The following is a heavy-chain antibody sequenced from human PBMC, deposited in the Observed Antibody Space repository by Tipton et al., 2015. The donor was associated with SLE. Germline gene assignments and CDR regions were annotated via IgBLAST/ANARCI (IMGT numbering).Heavy chain of an antibody. Sequence: LRLSCTVSGGSISSYYWSWIRQPPGKGLEWIGYIYYSGSTNYNPSLKSRVTISVDTSKNQFSLKLSSVTAADTAVYYCARVRSNYYYYYMDVWGKGTTVTISS. J-gene: IGHJ6*03. D-gene: IGHD4-11*01. CDR2: IYYSGST. CDR1: GGSISSYY. V-gene: IGHV4-59*01. CDR3: ARVRSNYYYYYMDV.